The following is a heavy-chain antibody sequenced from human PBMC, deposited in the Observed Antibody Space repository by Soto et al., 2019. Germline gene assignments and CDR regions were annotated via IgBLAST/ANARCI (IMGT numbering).Heavy chain of an antibody. D-gene: IGHD3-22*01. CDR3: ARDSVDSSGYYYVRYYYGMDV. CDR2: IKQDGSEK. CDR1: GFTFSSYW. V-gene: IGHV3-7*03. J-gene: IGHJ6*02. Sequence: QPGGSLRLSCAASGFTFSSYWMSWVRQAPGKGLEWVANIKQDGSEKYYVDSVKGRFTISRDNAKNSLYLQMNSLRAEDTAVYYCARDSVDSSGYYYVRYYYGMDVWGQGTTVTVSS.